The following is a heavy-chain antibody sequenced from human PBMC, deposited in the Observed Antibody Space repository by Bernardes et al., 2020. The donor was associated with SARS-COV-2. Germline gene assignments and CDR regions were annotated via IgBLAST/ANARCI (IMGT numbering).Heavy chain of an antibody. D-gene: IGHD3-3*01. J-gene: IGHJ5*02. CDR1: GGSISSSSYY. CDR2: IYYSGST. CDR3: ARHSMASITIFGVVRAGNWIDP. Sequence: SETLSLTCTVSGGSISSSSYYWGWIRQPPGKGLEWIGSIYYSGSTYYNPSLKSRVTISVDTSKNQFSLKLSSVTAADTAVYYCARHSMASITIFGVVRAGNWIDPWGQGALVTVSS. V-gene: IGHV4-39*01.